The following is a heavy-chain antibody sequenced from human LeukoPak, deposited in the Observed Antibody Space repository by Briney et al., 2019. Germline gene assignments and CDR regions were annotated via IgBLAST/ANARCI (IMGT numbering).Heavy chain of an antibody. J-gene: IGHJ4*02. D-gene: IGHD1-20*01. CDR3: VRDYKWAFDY. CDR1: GFSFSGYT. CDR2: VSGGSDTI. V-gene: IGHV3-48*01. Sequence: GGSLRLSCAASGFSFSGYTMHWVRQAPGKGLEWVAYVSGGSDTITYADSVKGRFTISRDNAKNSLFLQMSSLRVEDTAVYYCVRDYKWAFDYWGQGTPVTVSS.